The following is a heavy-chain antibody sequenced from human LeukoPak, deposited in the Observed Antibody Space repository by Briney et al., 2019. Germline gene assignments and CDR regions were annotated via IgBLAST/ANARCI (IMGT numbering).Heavy chain of an antibody. CDR1: GFTFSSYL. V-gene: IGHV3-7*01. J-gene: IGHJ3*02. D-gene: IGHD1-26*01. CDR2: IKQDGSEK. Sequence: GGSLRLSCVASGFTFSSYLMRWVRQAPGKGLEWVADIKQDGSEKDYVDSVKGRFTISRDNAENSLYLQMNSLRAEGTAVYYCARYFRGSYFEDDAFDIWGQGTIITVSS. CDR3: ARYFRGSYFEDDAFDI.